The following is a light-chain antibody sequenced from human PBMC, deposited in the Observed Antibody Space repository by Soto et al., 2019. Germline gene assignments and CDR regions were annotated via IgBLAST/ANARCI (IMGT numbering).Light chain of an antibody. V-gene: IGKV1-39*01. J-gene: IGKJ4*01. CDR2: AAS. CDR1: QSISSY. Sequence: DIQMTQSPSSLSASVGDRVTITCRASQSISSYLNWYQQKPGKAPKLLIYAASSLQSGVPSRFSGSGFGTVFTLTISILQPEDFATYYCQQSYSTPLTFGGGTKVDIK. CDR3: QQSYSTPLT.